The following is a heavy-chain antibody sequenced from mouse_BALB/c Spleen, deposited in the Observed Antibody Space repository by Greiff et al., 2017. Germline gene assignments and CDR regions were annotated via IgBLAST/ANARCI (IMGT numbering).Heavy chain of an antibody. CDR2: INPSSGYT. CDR1: GYTFTSYT. D-gene: IGHD1-1*01. Sequence: QVQLQQSAAELARPGASVKMSCKASGYTFTSYTMHWVKQRPGQGLEWIGYINPSSGYTEYNQKFKDKTTLTADKSSSTAYMQLSSLTSEDSAVYYCARGITTVAYAMDYWGQGTSVTVSS. V-gene: IGHV1-4*02. J-gene: IGHJ4*01. CDR3: ARGITTVAYAMDY.